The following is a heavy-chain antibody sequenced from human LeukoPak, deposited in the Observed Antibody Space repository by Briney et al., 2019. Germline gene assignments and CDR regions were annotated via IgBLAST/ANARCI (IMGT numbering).Heavy chain of an antibody. CDR2: INHSGST. Sequence: PSETLSLTCAVSGGSINNYYWSWIRQPPGKGLEWIGEINHSGSTYYNPSLKSRVTISVDTSKNQFSLKLSSVTAADTAVYYCACSAPAEVDYWGQGTLVTVSS. D-gene: IGHD2-15*01. CDR3: ACSAPAEVDY. V-gene: IGHV4-59*04. J-gene: IGHJ4*02. CDR1: GGSINNYY.